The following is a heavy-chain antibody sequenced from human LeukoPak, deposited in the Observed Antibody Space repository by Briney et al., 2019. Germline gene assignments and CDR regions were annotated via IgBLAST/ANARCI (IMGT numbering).Heavy chain of an antibody. CDR1: GYTLTELS. CDR2: FDPEDGET. J-gene: IGHJ4*02. Sequence: GASVKVSCKVSGYTLTELSMRWVRQAPGKGLEWMGGFDPEDGETIYAQKFQGRVTMTEDTSTDTAYMELSSLRSEDTAVYYCATLGYSYGYSYDFDYWGQGTLVTVSS. V-gene: IGHV1-24*01. D-gene: IGHD5-18*01. CDR3: ATLGYSYGYSYDFDY.